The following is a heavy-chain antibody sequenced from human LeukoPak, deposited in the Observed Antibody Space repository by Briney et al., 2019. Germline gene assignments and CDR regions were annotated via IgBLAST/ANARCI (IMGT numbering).Heavy chain of an antibody. D-gene: IGHD5-24*01. J-gene: IGHJ4*02. CDR1: GYTFTIYY. Sequence: ASVKVSCKASGYTFTIYYMHWVRQAPGQGLEWMGIINPSGGSTSYAQKFQGRVTMTRDTSTSTVYMALSSLRSEEQPECYCARHKEMAKIFLQWSYFDYWGQGTLVTVSS. CDR2: INPSGGST. CDR3: ARHKEMAKIFLQWSYFDY. V-gene: IGHV1-46*01.